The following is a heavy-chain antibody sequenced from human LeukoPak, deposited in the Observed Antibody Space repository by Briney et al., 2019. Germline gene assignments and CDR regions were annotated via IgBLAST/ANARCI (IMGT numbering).Heavy chain of an antibody. Sequence: SETLSLTCTVSGGSISSYYWSWIRQPPGKGLEWIGYIYYSGSTNYNPSLKSRVTISVDTSKNQFSLKLSSVTAADTAVYYCARHRVAAAGAWGPFDYWDQGTLVTVSS. CDR2: IYYSGST. CDR1: GGSISSYY. V-gene: IGHV4-59*08. D-gene: IGHD6-13*01. J-gene: IGHJ4*02. CDR3: ARHRVAAAGAWGPFDY.